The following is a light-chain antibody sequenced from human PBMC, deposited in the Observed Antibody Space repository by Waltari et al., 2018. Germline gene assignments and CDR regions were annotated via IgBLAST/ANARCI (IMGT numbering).Light chain of an antibody. CDR1: QSVLYSSNNKNY. V-gene: IGKV4-1*01. CDR3: QQYYNTPST. Sequence: DIVMTQSPDSLAVSLGERATFNCTSSQSVLYSSNNKNYLAWYQQKQGQPPKLLIYWASIRESGVPDRFSVSGSGTDFTLTINSLQAEDVAVYYCQQYYNTPSTFGPGTKVDIK. CDR2: WAS. J-gene: IGKJ3*01.